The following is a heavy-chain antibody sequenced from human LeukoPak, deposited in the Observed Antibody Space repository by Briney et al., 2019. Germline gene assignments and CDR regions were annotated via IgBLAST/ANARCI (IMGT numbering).Heavy chain of an antibody. CDR1: GFTFSNAW. J-gene: IGHJ4*02. Sequence: GSLRLSCAASGFTFSNAWMSWVRQAPGKGLEWIGEIYHSGSTNYNPSLKSRVTISVDKSKNQFSLKLSSVTAADTAVYYCARVGDYFREDYWGQGTLVTVSS. CDR2: IYHSGST. V-gene: IGHV4-4*02. CDR3: ARVGDYFREDY. D-gene: IGHD3-10*01.